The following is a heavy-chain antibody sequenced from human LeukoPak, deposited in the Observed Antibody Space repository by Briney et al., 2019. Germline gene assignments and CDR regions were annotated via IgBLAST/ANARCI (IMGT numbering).Heavy chain of an antibody. CDR3: GRDYDRTVDF. J-gene: IGHJ4*02. Sequence: GGSLRLSCAASGFTFSTYWMCWVREALGEGLEWVAILNEDGSVKYYVDSVKGRFTISRDNTKISLYLQMHSRRAEDTAVYYCGRDYDRTVDFWGQGTLVTVSS. V-gene: IGHV3-7*04. CDR2: LNEDGSVK. CDR1: GFTFSTYW. D-gene: IGHD3-22*01.